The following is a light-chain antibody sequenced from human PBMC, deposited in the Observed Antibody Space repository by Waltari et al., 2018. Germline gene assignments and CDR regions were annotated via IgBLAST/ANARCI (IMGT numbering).Light chain of an antibody. CDR1: SSDTGRYNF. CDR2: EVT. J-gene: IGLJ3*02. CDR3: YSSAMSAFVV. V-gene: IGLV2-23*02. Sequence: QSALTQPASVSGSPGQSIPISCTGTSSDTGRYNFASWYQHHPGKAPKLILYEVTKRPSGVSDRFSGSKSGNTASLTISGLQAEDDADYYCYSSAMSAFVVFGGGTKLTVL.